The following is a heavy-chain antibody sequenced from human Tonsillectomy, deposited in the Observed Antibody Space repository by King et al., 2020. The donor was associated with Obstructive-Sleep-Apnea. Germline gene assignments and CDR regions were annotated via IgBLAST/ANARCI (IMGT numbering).Heavy chain of an antibody. Sequence: VQLVESGGGLVKPGGSLRLSCAASGFIFSDYDMNWVRRAPGKGLEWVSSITTISHYIYYADSVKGRFTISRDNANNLVYLQMSSLRAEDTAVYYCTSALGSRALRDNWFDLWGQGTLVTVSS. CDR3: TSALGSRALRDNWFDL. J-gene: IGHJ5*02. CDR2: ITTISHYI. CDR1: GFIFSDYD. D-gene: IGHD3-10*01. V-gene: IGHV3-21*01.